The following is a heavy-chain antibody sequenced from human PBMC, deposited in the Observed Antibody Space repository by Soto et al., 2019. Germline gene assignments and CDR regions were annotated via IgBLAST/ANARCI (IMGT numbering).Heavy chain of an antibody. CDR2: ISGSGGST. CDR3: AKALYSSSPPPVWFDP. D-gene: IGHD6-6*01. V-gene: IGHV3-23*01. Sequence: GGSLRLSCAASGFTFSSYAMSWVRQAPGKGLEWVSAISGSGGSTYYADSVKGRFTISRDNSKNTLYLQMNSLRAEDTAVYYCAKALYSSSPPPVWFDPWGQGTLVTVSS. CDR1: GFTFSSYA. J-gene: IGHJ5*02.